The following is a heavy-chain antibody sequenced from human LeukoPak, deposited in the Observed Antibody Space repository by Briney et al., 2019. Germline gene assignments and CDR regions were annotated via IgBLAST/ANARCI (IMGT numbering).Heavy chain of an antibody. D-gene: IGHD3-22*01. Sequence: RRASVKVSCKASGYTFTSYGISWVRQAPGQGLEWMGWISAYNGNTNYAQKLQGRVTMTTDTSTSTAYMELRSLRSDDTAVYYCARVKPYYDSSGYYPWPLDYWGQGTLVTVSS. CDR2: ISAYNGNT. CDR3: ARVKPYYDSSGYYPWPLDY. J-gene: IGHJ4*02. V-gene: IGHV1-18*01. CDR1: GYTFTSYG.